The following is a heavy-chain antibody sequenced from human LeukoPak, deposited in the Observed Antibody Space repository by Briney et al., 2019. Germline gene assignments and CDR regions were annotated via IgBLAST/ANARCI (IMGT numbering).Heavy chain of an antibody. CDR3: ASTALTVDY. D-gene: IGHD4/OR15-4a*01. J-gene: IGHJ4*02. CDR1: GYTFTAYY. CDR2: INPNSGGT. Sequence: ASVNLSCKPSGYTFTAYYIHWVPQAPGQGLKWMRWINPNSGGTNYAQKFQGRVTMTSATSISTAYMELSRLRSDDTAVYYCASTALTVDYWGQGTLVTVSS. V-gene: IGHV1-2*02.